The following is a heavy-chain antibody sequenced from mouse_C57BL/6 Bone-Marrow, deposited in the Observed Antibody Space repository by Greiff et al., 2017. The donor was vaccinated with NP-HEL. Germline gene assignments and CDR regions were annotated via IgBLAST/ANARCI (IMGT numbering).Heavy chain of an antibody. D-gene: IGHD2-3*01. CDR2: IDPSDSYT. V-gene: IGHV1-50*01. CDR3: ARYDGYYPYYFDY. Sequence: VKLQQPGAELVKPGASVKLSCKASGYTFTSYWMQWVKQRPGQGLEWIGEIDPSDSYTNYNQKFKGKATLTVDTSSSTAYMQLSSLTSEDSAVYYCARYDGYYPYYFDYWGQGTTLTVSS. CDR1: GYTFTSYW. J-gene: IGHJ2*01.